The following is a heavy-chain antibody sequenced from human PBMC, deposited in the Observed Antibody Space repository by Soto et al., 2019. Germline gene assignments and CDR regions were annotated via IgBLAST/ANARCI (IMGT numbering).Heavy chain of an antibody. J-gene: IGHJ4*02. CDR3: ARRRTNTDWVVFDY. D-gene: IGHD1-7*01. V-gene: IGHV3-11*01. CDR1: GFTFSDYY. CDR2: ISSSGSTI. Sequence: GGSLRLSCAASGFTFSDYYMSWIRQAPGKGLEWVSYISSSGSTIYYADSVKGRFTISRDNAKNSLYLQMNSLRAEDTAVYYCARRRTNTDWVVFDYWGQGTLVTVSS.